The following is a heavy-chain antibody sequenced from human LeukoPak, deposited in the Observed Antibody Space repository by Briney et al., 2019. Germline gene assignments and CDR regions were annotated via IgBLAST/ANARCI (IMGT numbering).Heavy chain of an antibody. J-gene: IGHJ4*02. CDR1: GFTFSSYA. CDR2: IRGSGTST. Sequence: GGSLSLSCAASGFTFSSYAMSWVRQAPGKGLEWVSAIRGSGTSTYHADSVKGRFTISRDNSKNTLYLQMNSLRAEDTAVYYCAKVKGYSAYDPIDYWGQGTLVTVSS. CDR3: AKVKGYSAYDPIDY. V-gene: IGHV3-23*01. D-gene: IGHD5-12*01.